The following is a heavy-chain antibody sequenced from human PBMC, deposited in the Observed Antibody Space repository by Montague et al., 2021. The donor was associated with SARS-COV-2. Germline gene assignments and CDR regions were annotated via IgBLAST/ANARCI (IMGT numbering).Heavy chain of an antibody. CDR3: SRPYRGTFDF. V-gene: IGHV4-34*01. J-gene: IGHJ4*02. CDR2: INHSGTT. D-gene: IGHD1-7*01. Sequence: SETLSLTCAVYGGSFSAYYWSWIRQPPGRGLEWIGEINHSGTTNYKSSLESRLSMSVDTSKNQFSLNLSSVTAADTAVYFCSRPYRGTFDFWGQGILVTVSS. CDR1: GGSFSAYY.